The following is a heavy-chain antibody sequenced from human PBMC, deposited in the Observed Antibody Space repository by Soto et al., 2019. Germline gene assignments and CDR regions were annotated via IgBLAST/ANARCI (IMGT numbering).Heavy chain of an antibody. V-gene: IGHV5-10-1*01. CDR1: GYSFTNYW. D-gene: IGHD3-10*01. CDR2: IDPYDSYT. Sequence: GESLKISCKGSGYSFTNYWINWVRQMPGKGLEWMGSIDPYDSYTNYSPSFQGHVTISVDKSINTAYLQWSSLKASDTAMYYCARPPLSSFGKSAMDVWGQGTTVIVSS. CDR3: ARPPLSSFGKSAMDV. J-gene: IGHJ6*02.